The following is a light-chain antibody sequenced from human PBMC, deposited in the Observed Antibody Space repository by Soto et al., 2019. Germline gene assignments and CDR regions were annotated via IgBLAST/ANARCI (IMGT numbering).Light chain of an antibody. CDR3: SSYAGSSVPVA. J-gene: IGLJ2*01. CDR1: SSDVGGYNF. Sequence: QYVLTQPPSASGSPGQSVTISCTGASSDVGGYNFVSWYQQHPGKAPKLMIYDVTKRPSGVPDRFSGSKSGNTSSLTVSGLQADDEADYYCSSYAGSSVPVAFGGGTKLTV. V-gene: IGLV2-8*01. CDR2: DVT.